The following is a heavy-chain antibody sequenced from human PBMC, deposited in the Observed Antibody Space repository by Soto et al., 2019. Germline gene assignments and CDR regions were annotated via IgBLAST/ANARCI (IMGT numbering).Heavy chain of an antibody. Sequence: QVQLVESGGGVVQPGRSLRLSCAASGFTFSSYAMHWVRQAPGKGLEWVAVISYDGSNKYYADSVKGRFTISRDNYKNTLYVQMNSRRPEDTAVYYCARAPDIVRIRAYSYYGMDVWGQGTTVTVSS. J-gene: IGHJ6*02. CDR1: GFTFSSYA. D-gene: IGHD2-8*01. CDR3: ARAPDIVRIRAYSYYGMDV. CDR2: ISYDGSNK. V-gene: IGHV3-30-3*01.